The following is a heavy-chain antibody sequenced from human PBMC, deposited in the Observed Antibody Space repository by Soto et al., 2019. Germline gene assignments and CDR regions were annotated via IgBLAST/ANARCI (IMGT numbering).Heavy chain of an antibody. J-gene: IGHJ4*02. Sequence: QLQLQESGPGLVKPSETLSLTCTVSGGSISSSSYYWGWIRQPPGKGLEWIGSLYYSGSTYYNPSLRXXVXIXXDTSKNQFSLKLSSVTAADTAVYYCVGSGYSPFDYWGQGTLVTVSS. V-gene: IGHV4-39*01. CDR3: VGSGYSPFDY. CDR2: LYYSGST. CDR1: GGSISSSSYY. D-gene: IGHD3-22*01.